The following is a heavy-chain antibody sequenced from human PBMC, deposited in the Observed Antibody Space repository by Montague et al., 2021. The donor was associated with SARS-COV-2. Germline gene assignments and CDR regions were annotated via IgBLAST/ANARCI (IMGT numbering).Heavy chain of an antibody. CDR2: IHHSGST. CDR3: ARHSGPRGGDDAFDI. D-gene: IGHD4-17*01. Sequence: SETLSLTCSVSGGSISRNIYYWGWIRQPPGKGLEWFGSIHHSGSTYYNTSLKSRVTIFIDMSKSQFSLKLYSVTAADTAVYYCARHSGPRGGDDAFDIWGQGTMVTVSS. J-gene: IGHJ3*02. CDR1: GGSISRNIYY. V-gene: IGHV4-39*01.